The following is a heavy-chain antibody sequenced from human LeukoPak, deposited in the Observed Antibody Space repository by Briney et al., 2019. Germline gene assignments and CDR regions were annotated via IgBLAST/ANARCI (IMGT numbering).Heavy chain of an antibody. J-gene: IGHJ5*02. Sequence: KTSETLSLTCTVSGYSISSGYYWGWIRQPPGEGLEWIGSFYHGGRTFYNQSLKSRVTISVDTSKNQFSLKLSSVTAADTAVYYCARALEDNWFDPWGQGTLVTVSS. CDR3: ARALEDNWFDP. V-gene: IGHV4-38-2*02. CDR1: GYSISSGYY. CDR2: FYHGGRT.